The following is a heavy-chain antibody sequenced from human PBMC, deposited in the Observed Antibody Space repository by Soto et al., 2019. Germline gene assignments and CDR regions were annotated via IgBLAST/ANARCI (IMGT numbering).Heavy chain of an antibody. V-gene: IGHV4-39*01. D-gene: IGHD6-13*01. CDR1: GGSISSSSYY. J-gene: IGHJ6*02. CDR2: IYYSGST. Sequence: PSETLSLTCTVSGGSISSSSYYWGWIRQPPGKGLEWIGSIYYSGSTYYNPSLKSRVTISVDTSKNQFSLKLSSVTAADTAVYYCAKTSKYSSSWYGDYGMDVWGQGTTVTVSS. CDR3: AKTSKYSSSWYGDYGMDV.